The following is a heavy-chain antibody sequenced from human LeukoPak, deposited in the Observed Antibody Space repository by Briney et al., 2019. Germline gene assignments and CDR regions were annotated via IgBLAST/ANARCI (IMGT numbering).Heavy chain of an antibody. CDR2: INSSSSYI. Sequence: PGGSLRLSCAASGFTFSSYSMNWVRQAPGKGLEWVSSINSSSSYIYYADSVKGRFTISRDNAKNSLYLQMNSLRAEDTAVYYCARDYIRDGYPWGFDYWGQGTLVTVSS. CDR1: GFTFSSYS. D-gene: IGHD5-24*01. V-gene: IGHV3-21*01. CDR3: ARDYIRDGYPWGFDY. J-gene: IGHJ4*02.